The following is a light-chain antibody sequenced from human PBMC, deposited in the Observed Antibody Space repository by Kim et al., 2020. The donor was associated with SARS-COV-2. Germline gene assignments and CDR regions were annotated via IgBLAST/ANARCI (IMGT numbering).Light chain of an antibody. Sequence: QSVTISCSGSTSNIGSNYVPWYQQVPGAAPNLLIYWNNQRPSEVPDRFSGSRSGTSASLAISGVRSEDEADYYCAAWDDSLNAPVFGGGTQLTVL. CDR2: WNN. CDR3: AAWDDSLNAPV. V-gene: IGLV1-47*01. CDR1: TSNIGSNY. J-gene: IGLJ7*01.